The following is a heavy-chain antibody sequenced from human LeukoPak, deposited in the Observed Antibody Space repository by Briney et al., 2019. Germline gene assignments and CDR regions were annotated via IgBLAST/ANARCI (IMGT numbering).Heavy chain of an antibody. CDR2: FSYSGST. D-gene: IGHD3-10*01. CDR1: GGSIRSSTYY. CDR3: ARHYYYGSGKYVPFDY. V-gene: IGHV4-39*01. J-gene: IGHJ4*02. Sequence: PSETLSLTCAVSGGSIRSSTYYWGWIRQSPGKGLEWIVSFSYSGSTNYNPSLKSRITISIDTSNNHFSLKLSSVTAADTAVYYCARHYYYGSGKYVPFDYWGQGTLVTVSS.